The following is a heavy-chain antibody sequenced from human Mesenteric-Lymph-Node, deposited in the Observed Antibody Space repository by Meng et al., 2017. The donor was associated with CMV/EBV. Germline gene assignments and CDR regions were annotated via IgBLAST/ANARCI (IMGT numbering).Heavy chain of an antibody. CDR1: GFSFSTYD. CDR2: ISSGGDGT. V-gene: IGHV3-23*01. D-gene: IGHD2-15*01. CDR3: VKWMYCSGGRCLQAFDY. Sequence: GESLKISCAASGFSFSTYDMSWVRQAPGKGLEWVSAISSGGDGTFYADSVKGRFTVSRDNSKNTLSLQMDSLRAEDTAVYYCVKWMYCSGGRCLQAFDYWGQGALVTVSS. J-gene: IGHJ4*02.